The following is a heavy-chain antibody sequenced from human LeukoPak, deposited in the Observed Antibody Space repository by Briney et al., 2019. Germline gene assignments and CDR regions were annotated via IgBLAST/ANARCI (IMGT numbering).Heavy chain of an antibody. J-gene: IGHJ4*02. CDR3: AKSFGPVIAAAGTGAD. V-gene: IGHV3-23*01. CDR1: GFTFSSYA. CDR2: ISGSGSTT. D-gene: IGHD6-13*01. Sequence: GGSLRLSCAASGFTFSSYAMNWVRQAPGKGLEWVSAISGSGSTTYYADSVKGRFTISRDNSKNTLYLQMNSLRVEDTAVYYCAKSFGPVIAAAGTGADWGQGTLVTVSS.